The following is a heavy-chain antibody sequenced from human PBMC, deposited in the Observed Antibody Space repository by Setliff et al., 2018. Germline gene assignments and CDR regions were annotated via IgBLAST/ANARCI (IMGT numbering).Heavy chain of an antibody. J-gene: IGHJ4*02. V-gene: IGHV4-39*07. D-gene: IGHD3-3*01. CDR2: IYYSGST. CDR1: GGSISSSSYY. Sequence: SETLSLTCTVSGGSISSSSYYWGWIRQPPGKGLEWIGSIYYSGSTYYNPSLKSRVTISVDTSKNQFSLKLSSVTAADTAVYYCARGHGTDYNFWSGYYDYWGQGTLVTVSS. CDR3: ARGHGTDYNFWSGYYDY.